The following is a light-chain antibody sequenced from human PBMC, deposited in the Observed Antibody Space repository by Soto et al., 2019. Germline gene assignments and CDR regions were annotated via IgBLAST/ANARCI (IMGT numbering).Light chain of an antibody. CDR1: SGHSSYI. J-gene: IGLJ3*02. V-gene: IGLV4-60*02. Sequence: QSVLTQSSSASASLGSSVKLTCTLSSGHSSYIIAWHQQQPGKAPRYLMKLERSGSYNKWSGVPDRFSGSTSGADRYLTISNLQFEDEADYYCETWDSNTRVFGGGTKLTVL. CDR3: ETWDSNTRV. CDR2: LERSGSY.